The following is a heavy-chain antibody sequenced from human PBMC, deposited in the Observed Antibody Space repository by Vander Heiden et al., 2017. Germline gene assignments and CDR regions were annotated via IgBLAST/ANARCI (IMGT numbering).Heavy chain of an antibody. V-gene: IGHV3-30*03. CDR2: ISYDGSNK. J-gene: IGHJ4*02. CDR1: GFTFSSYG. CDR3: TTGDY. Sequence: QVQLVASGGGVVQPGRSLRLSCAASGFTFSSYGMHWVRQAPGKGLEWVAVISYDGSNKYYADSVKGRFTISRDNSKNTLYLQMNSLRAEDTAVYYSTTGDYWGQGTLVTVSS. D-gene: IGHD1-1*01.